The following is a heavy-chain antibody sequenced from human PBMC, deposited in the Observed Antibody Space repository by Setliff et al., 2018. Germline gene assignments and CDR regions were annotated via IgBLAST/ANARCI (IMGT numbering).Heavy chain of an antibody. CDR3: ARAGVYGSGKYFLEYYFMDV. D-gene: IGHD3-10*01. CDR1: GFTFRSYA. J-gene: IGHJ6*03. V-gene: IGHV3-23*01. Sequence: PGGSLRLSCAASGFTFRSYAMSWVRQAPGKGLEWVSGISGSGDITYYADSVKGRFTFSRDNSKNTVSLQMNSLRADDTAVYYCARAGVYGSGKYFLEYYFMDVWGKGTTVTVSS. CDR2: ISGSGDIT.